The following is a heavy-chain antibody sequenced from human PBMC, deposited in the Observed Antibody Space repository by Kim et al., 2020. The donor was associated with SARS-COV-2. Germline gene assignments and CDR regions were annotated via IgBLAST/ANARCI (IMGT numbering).Heavy chain of an antibody. CDR1: GGTFSSYA. CDR3: ARDSPEEAYYYDSSGGYYFYY. Sequence: SVKVSCKASGGTFSSYAISWVRQAPGQGLEWMGGIIPIFGTANYAQKFQGRVTITADESTSTAYMELSSLRSEDTAVYYCARDSPEEAYYYDSSGGYYFYYWGQGTLVTVSS. D-gene: IGHD3-22*01. J-gene: IGHJ4*02. V-gene: IGHV1-69*13. CDR2: IIPIFGTA.